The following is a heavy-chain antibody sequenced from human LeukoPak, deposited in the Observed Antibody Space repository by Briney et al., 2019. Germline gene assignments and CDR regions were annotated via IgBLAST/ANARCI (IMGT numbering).Heavy chain of an antibody. CDR3: ARVLGSYALNY. D-gene: IGHD1-26*01. CDR1: GFTFSDAY. Sequence: GGSLRLFCAASGFTFSDAYMGWIRQAPGKGLEWFSYISSSSSTIYYADSVKGRFTISRDNAKNSLYLQMSSLRAEDTAVYYCARVLGSYALNYWGQGTLVTVSS. V-gene: IGHV3-11*01. CDR2: ISSSSSTI. J-gene: IGHJ4*02.